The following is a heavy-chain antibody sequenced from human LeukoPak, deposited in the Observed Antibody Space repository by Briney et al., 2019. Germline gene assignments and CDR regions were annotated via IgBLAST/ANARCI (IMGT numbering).Heavy chain of an antibody. CDR2: IRYDGGDQ. V-gene: IGHV3-30*02. Sequence: PGGSLRLSCVGSGFTFSSYGIYWVRQAPGKGLEWVAFIRYDGGDQYYAESVRGRFTISRDNSRSTVYLQMNSLRGEDTAMYYCARDGGLYSVVRGADYNHFDSWGQGTLVTVSS. CDR3: ARDGGLYSVVRGADYNHFDS. J-gene: IGHJ4*02. CDR1: GFTFSSYG. D-gene: IGHD3-10*01.